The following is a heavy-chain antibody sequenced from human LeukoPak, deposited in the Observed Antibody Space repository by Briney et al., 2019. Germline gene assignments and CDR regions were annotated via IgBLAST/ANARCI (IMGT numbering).Heavy chain of an antibody. Sequence: GGSLRLSCAASGFTFGFTFDNYVMTWVRQAPGKGLEWVSGISGSGVTTYYGDSVRGRFTISRDNSKKTLFLQMNSLRAEDTAVYYCAKVTLTDPQYGLDVWGQGTTVTVSS. CDR1: GFTFGFTFDNYV. CDR2: ISGSGVTT. CDR3: AKVTLTDPQYGLDV. V-gene: IGHV3-23*01. J-gene: IGHJ6*02.